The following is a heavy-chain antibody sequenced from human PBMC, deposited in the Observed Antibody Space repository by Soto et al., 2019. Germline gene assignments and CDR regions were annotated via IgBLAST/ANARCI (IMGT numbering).Heavy chain of an antibody. J-gene: IGHJ4*02. D-gene: IGHD7-27*01. CDR3: TRGGTSATYWGLFDY. V-gene: IGHV3-74*01. CDR2: TNGDGSTT. CDR1: GFTFSNYW. Sequence: PGGSLRLSCAASGFTFSNYWTHWVRQAPGKGLVWVSRTNGDGSTTTYADFVKGRFTISRDNAKNTLYLQMDSLGADDTAVYYCTRGGTSATYWGLFDYWGQGALVTVSS.